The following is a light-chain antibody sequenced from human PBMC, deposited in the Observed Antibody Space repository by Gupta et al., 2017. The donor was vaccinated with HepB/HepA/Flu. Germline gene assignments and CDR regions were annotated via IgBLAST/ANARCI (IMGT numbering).Light chain of an antibody. Sequence: EIVMTQSPATLSVSPGERATLSCRASQSVSSNLAWYQQKPGQAPRLLIYGASTRDTGLPARFSGRGFGKELTLTISSRQSEDFAVYYCQQYKNWPPGTFGQGTKVEIK. CDR2: GAS. V-gene: IGKV3-15*01. CDR3: QQYKNWPPGT. J-gene: IGKJ1*01. CDR1: QSVSSN.